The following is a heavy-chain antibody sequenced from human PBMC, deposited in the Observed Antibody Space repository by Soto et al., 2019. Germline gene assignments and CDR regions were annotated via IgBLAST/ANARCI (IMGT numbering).Heavy chain of an antibody. V-gene: IGHV4-59*01. CDR1: GDSISSFY. D-gene: IGHD1-7*01. CDR3: VREGLITGTTYYYSGMDV. Sequence: QVQLQESGPGLVKPSETLSLTCTVSGDSISSFYWSWIRQPPGKGLEWIGYISYSGSTNYNPSLKSRVTISVATSKNQCSLKLSSVTAADTAVYYCVREGLITGTTYYYSGMDVWGQGTTVTVSS. CDR2: ISYSGST. J-gene: IGHJ6*02.